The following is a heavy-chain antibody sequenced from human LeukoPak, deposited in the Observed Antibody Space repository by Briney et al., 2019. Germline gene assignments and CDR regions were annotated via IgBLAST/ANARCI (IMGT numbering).Heavy chain of an antibody. J-gene: IGHJ5*02. CDR2: IYYSGST. Sequence: GSLRLSCAASGFTFSSYWMSWIRQPPGKGLEWIGSIYYSGSTYYNPSLKSRVTISVDTSKNQFSLKLSSVTAADTAVYYCARHPFLNWFDPWGQGTLVTVSS. D-gene: IGHD2/OR15-2a*01. CDR3: ARHPFLNWFDP. CDR1: GFTFSSYW. V-gene: IGHV4-39*01.